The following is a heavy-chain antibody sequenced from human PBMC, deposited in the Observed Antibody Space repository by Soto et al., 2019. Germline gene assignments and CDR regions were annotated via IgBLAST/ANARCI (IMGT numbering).Heavy chain of an antibody. Sequence: SETLSLTCTVSSGSISTYYWSWIRQPPGKGLEWIGYIYYTGSTNYNPSLKTRVAISMDTSKNQFSLNLSSVTAADTAVYYWGVPPTWAFFAFGGRGPLVPVSS. V-gene: IGHV4-59*01. CDR1: SGSISTYY. CDR2: IYYTGST. D-gene: IGHD3-10*01. CDR3: GVPPTWAFFAF. J-gene: IGHJ4*02.